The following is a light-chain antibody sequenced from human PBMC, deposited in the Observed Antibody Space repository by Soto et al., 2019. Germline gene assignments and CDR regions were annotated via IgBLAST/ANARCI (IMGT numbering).Light chain of an antibody. CDR2: GAS. CDR1: QSVSSN. V-gene: IGKV3-15*01. Sequence: EIVMTQSPATLSVSPGERATLSCRASQSVSSNLAWYQQKPGQAPRLLIYGASTRATGIPARFSGSGSGTEVTLTISILQSEDFAVYYCQQYDYWWTFGQGTKVEI. J-gene: IGKJ1*01. CDR3: QQYDYWWT.